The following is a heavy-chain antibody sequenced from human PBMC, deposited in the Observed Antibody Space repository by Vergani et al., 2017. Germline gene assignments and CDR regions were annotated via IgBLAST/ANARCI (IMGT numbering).Heavy chain of an antibody. CDR3: ARARKFRFGVVWEKWFDP. J-gene: IGHJ5*02. CDR2: MNGDGDTI. Sequence: EVELVVSGGGLVQPGGSLRLSCAVSGFTFNEYWMHWARQVPGKGLVWVSGMNGDGDTISYADTVKGRFTISRDNAKNTLFLQMNSLRAEDTAVYYCARARKFRFGVVWEKWFDPWGQGTLVTVSS. CDR1: GFTFNEYW. D-gene: IGHD3-3*01. V-gene: IGHV3-74*01.